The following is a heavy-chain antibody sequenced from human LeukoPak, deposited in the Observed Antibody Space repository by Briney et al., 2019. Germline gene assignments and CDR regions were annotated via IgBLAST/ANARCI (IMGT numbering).Heavy chain of an antibody. CDR3: AKHLGATNCGNCPPAGDY. Sequence: GGSLRLSCAASGFTFSNYAMSWARQAPGKGLEWVSGISGGGDSKDYADSVKGRFTISRDNSKNTLYLQMSSLRAEDTAVYYCAKHLGATNCGNCPPAGDYWGQGTLVTVSS. J-gene: IGHJ4*02. D-gene: IGHD1-26*01. V-gene: IGHV3-23*01. CDR1: GFTFSNYA. CDR2: ISGGGDSK.